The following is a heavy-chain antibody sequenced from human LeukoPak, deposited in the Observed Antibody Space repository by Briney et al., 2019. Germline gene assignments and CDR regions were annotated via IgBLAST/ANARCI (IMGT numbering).Heavy chain of an antibody. CDR1: GFTFSDYY. J-gene: IGHJ6*02. CDR2: ISSSGSTI. V-gene: IGHV3-11*01. Sequence: GGSLRLYCAASGFTFSDYYMSWIRQAPGKGLEWVSYISSSGSTIYYADSVKGRFTISRDNAKNSLYLQMNSLRAEDTAVYYCAREGPRDYYYGMDVWGQGTTVTVSS. CDR3: AREGPRDYYYGMDV.